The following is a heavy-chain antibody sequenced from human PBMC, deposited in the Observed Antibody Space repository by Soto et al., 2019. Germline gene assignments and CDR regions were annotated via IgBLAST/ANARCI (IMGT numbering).Heavy chain of an antibody. J-gene: IGHJ4*02. CDR3: ARDGSRSVPSPVY. CDR2: ISSSSSYI. D-gene: IGHD2-15*01. CDR1: GFTFSSYS. V-gene: IGHV3-21*01. Sequence: GGSLRLSCAASGFTFSSYSMNWVRQAPGKGLEWVSSISSSSSYIYYADSVKGRFTISRDNAKNSLYLQMNSLRAEDTAVYYYARDGSRSVPSPVYWGQGTLVTVFS.